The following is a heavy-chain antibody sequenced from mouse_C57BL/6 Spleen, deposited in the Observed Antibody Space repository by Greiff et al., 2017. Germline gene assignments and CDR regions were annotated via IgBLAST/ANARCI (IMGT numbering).Heavy chain of an antibody. Sequence: EVMLVESGGGLVKPGGSLKLSCAASGFTFSDYGMHWVRQAPEKGLEWVAYISSGSSTIYYADTVKGRFTISRDNAKNTLFLQMTSLRSEDTAMYYCARREYYGSHAMDYWGQGTSVTVSS. CDR3: ARREYYGSHAMDY. V-gene: IGHV5-17*01. J-gene: IGHJ4*01. D-gene: IGHD1-1*01. CDR2: ISSGSSTI. CDR1: GFTFSDYG.